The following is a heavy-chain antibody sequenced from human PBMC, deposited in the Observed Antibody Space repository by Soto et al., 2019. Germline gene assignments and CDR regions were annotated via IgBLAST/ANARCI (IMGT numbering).Heavy chain of an antibody. CDR1: GGSFSGYY. D-gene: IGHD2-2*01. V-gene: IGHV4-34*01. J-gene: IGHJ6*03. CDR2: INHSGST. Sequence: SETLSLTCAVYGGSFSGYYWSWIRQPPGKGLEWIGEINHSGSTNYNPSLKSRVTISVDTSKNQFSLKLSSVTAADTAVYYCARDRYCSSTSCPEYYYYYYYMDVWGKGTTVTVSS. CDR3: ARDRYCSSTSCPEYYYYYYYMDV.